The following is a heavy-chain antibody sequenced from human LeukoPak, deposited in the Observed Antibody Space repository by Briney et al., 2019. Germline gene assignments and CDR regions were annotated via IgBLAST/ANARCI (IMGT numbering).Heavy chain of an antibody. J-gene: IGHJ5*02. V-gene: IGHV3-30*02. Sequence: GGSLRLSCAASGFTFSSYGMHCVRQAPGKGLEWVAFIRYDGSNKYYADSVKGRFTISRDNSKNTLYLQMNSLRAEDTAVYYCAKDAYDYVVIGYNWFDPWGQGTLVTVSS. CDR2: IRYDGSNK. D-gene: IGHD3-16*01. CDR3: AKDAYDYVVIGYNWFDP. CDR1: GFTFSSYG.